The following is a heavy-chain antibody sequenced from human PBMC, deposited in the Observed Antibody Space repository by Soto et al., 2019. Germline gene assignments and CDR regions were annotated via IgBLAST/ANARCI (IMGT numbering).Heavy chain of an antibody. D-gene: IGHD6-19*01. V-gene: IGHV3-23*01. CDR1: GFTFSSYA. J-gene: IGHJ4*02. CDR3: AKNFPPISRGWYGGDY. Sequence: GGSLRLSCAASGFTFSSYAMSWVRQAPGKGLEWVSAISGSGGSTYYADSVKGRFTISRDNSKNTLYLQMNSLRAEDTAVYYCAKNFPPISRGWYGGDYWGQGTLVTVSS. CDR2: ISGSGGST.